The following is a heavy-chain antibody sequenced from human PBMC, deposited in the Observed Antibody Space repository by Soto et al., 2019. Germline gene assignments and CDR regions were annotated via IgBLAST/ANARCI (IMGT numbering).Heavy chain of an antibody. V-gene: IGHV3-74*01. CDR3: AREGVGMDV. CDR2: INSDGSST. CDR1: VFTVSSYW. Sequence: GGSLRLSCEVSVFTVSSYWMHWVRQAPGKGLVWVSRINSDGSSTSYADSVKGRFTISRDNAKNTLYLQMNSLRAEDTAVYYCAREGVGMDVWGQGTTVTVSS. D-gene: IGHD3-10*01. J-gene: IGHJ6*02.